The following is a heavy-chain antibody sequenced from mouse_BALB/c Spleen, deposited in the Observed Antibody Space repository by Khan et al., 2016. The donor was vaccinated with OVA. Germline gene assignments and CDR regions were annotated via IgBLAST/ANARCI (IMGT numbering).Heavy chain of an antibody. J-gene: IGHJ2*01. CDR3: WRLL. CDR2: LSLTSDDYVT. CDR1: GFTFSNYW. Sequence: EVQLVESGGGLVQPGGSMKLSCVASGFTFSNYWMNWVRQYLEKGLEWVAELSLTSDDYVTHYAESVKGRLTITGCESKSSVYLHINNLRAEDTGIYYCWRLLWGQGTTLTVSS. V-gene: IGHV6-6*02.